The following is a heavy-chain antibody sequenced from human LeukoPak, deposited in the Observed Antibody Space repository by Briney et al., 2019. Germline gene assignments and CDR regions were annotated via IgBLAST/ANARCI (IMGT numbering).Heavy chain of an antibody. CDR2: IYYSGPT. J-gene: IGHJ4*02. Sequence: PSQTLSLTCTVSGGSTSSGDYFWSWIRQPPGKGLEWIGYIYYSGPTYYNPSLKSRVTISVDTSKNQFSLNLSSVTAADTAVYFCARETMAGHFDYWGQGTLVTVSS. CDR1: GGSTSSGDYF. V-gene: IGHV4-30-4*01. D-gene: IGHD6-19*01. CDR3: ARETMAGHFDY.